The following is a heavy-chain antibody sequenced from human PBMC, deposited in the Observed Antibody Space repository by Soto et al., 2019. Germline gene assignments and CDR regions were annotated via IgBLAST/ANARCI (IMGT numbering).Heavy chain of an antibody. CDR2: ISGSGGST. CDR1: GFTFSSYA. Sequence: GGSLRLSCAASGFTFSSYAMSWVRQAPGKGLEWVSAISGSGGSTYYADSVKGRFTISRDNSKNTLYLQMNSLRAEDTAVYYCAKGGRSNGYYYLDYWGQGTLVTVSS. V-gene: IGHV3-23*01. D-gene: IGHD3-22*01. CDR3: AKGGRSNGYYYLDY. J-gene: IGHJ4*02.